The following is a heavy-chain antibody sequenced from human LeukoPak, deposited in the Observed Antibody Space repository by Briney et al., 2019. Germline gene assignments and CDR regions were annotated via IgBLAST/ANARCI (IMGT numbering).Heavy chain of an antibody. J-gene: IGHJ4*02. CDR2: IYYSGST. CDR1: GGSISSDGYY. CDR3: ARVLKWSFDY. Sequence: SQTLSLTCTVSGGSISSDGYYWSWIRQHPGKGLEWIGYIYYSGSTYYNPSLKSRVTISVDTSKNQFSLKLSSVTAADAAVYYCARVLKWSFDYWGQGTLVTVSS. D-gene: IGHD2-15*01. V-gene: IGHV4-31*03.